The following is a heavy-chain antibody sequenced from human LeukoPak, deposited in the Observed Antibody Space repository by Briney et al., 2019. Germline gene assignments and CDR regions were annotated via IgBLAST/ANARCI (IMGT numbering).Heavy chain of an antibody. J-gene: IGHJ4*02. V-gene: IGHV3-53*04. CDR3: ARDKSFDY. CDR1: GFPLRSNY. Sequence: GSLRLSCATSGFPLRSNYMSWVRQAPGKGLEWVSVIYSGGSTYYADSVKGRFTISRHNSKNTLYLQMNSLRAEDTAVYYCARDKSFDYWGQGTLVTVSS. CDR2: IYSGGST.